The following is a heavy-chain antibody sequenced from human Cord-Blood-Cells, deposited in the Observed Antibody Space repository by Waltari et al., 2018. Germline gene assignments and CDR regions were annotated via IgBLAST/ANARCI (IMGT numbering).Heavy chain of an antibody. CDR1: GGSISSGSYY. J-gene: IGHJ5*02. D-gene: IGHD1-1*01. Sequence: QVQLQESGPGLVKPSQTLSLTCPGSGGSISSGSYYWTWIRQPAGKGLEWIGYISTSGSTNYNPSLKSRVTISVDTSKNQFSLKLSSVTAADTAVYYCARVGSYNWFDPWGQGTLVTVSS. V-gene: IGHV4-61*09. CDR2: ISTSGST. CDR3: ARVGSYNWFDP.